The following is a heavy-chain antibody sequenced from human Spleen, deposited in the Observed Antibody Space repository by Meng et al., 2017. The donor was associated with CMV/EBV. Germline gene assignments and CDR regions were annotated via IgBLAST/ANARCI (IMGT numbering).Heavy chain of an antibody. D-gene: IGHD3-10*01. Sequence: AASGFSFSSDGMSWVRQAPGKGLEWVSVLSASGGTAHYSDSVKGRFTISRDNSKSTLYLQMNSLRAEDSAVYYCAKEGRWFGEAYDYWGQGTLVTVSS. CDR3: AKEGRWFGEAYDY. J-gene: IGHJ4*02. CDR1: GFSFSSDG. V-gene: IGHV3-23*01. CDR2: LSASGGTA.